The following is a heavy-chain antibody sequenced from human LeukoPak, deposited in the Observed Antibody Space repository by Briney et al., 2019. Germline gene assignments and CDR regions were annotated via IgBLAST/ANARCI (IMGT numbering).Heavy chain of an antibody. V-gene: IGHV4-34*01. CDR1: GGSFSGYY. CDR2: INHSGST. D-gene: IGHD3-16*01. Sequence: SETLSLTCAVYGGSFSGYYWSWIRQPPGKGLEWIGEINHSGSTNYNPSLKSRVTISVDTSKNQFSLKLSSVTAADTAVYYCAGGVSFQGYYYYYGMDVWGQGTTVTVSS. CDR3: AGGVSFQGYYYYYGMDV. J-gene: IGHJ6*02.